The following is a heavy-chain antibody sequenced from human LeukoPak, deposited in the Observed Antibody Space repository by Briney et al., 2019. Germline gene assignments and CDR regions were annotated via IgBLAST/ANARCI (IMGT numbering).Heavy chain of an antibody. CDR1: GFTFSSYE. J-gene: IGHJ4*02. CDR3: ARDAYYYDSQVDY. V-gene: IGHV3-48*03. D-gene: IGHD3-22*01. CDR2: ISSSDSTI. Sequence: PGGSLRLSCAASGFTFSSYEMNWVRQAPGKGLEWVSYISSSDSTIYYADSVKGRFTISRDNAKNSLYLQMNSLRAEDTAVYYCARDAYYYDSQVDYWGQGTLVTVSS.